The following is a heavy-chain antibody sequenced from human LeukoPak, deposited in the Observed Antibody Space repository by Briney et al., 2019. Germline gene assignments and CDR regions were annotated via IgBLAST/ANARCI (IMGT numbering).Heavy chain of an antibody. Sequence: XSYTISWVGQAPGXGLEGXGXXXXXXXVANYAQKFQGRVTITADKSTSTDNMEVRRRRSEDTAVYYCARNGGGYSYGLKGNYYYYGMDVWGQGTTVTVSS. V-gene: IGHV1-69*02. D-gene: IGHD5-18*01. CDR2: XXXXXXVA. CDR1: XSYT. CDR3: ARNGGGYSYGLKGNYYYYGMDV. J-gene: IGHJ6*02.